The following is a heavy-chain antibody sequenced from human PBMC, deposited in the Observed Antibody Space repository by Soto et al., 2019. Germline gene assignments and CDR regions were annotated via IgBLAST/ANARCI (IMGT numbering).Heavy chain of an antibody. CDR1: GGSISSSSYY. Sequence: SETPSLTCTVSGGSISSSSYYWGWIRQPPGKGLEWIGSIYYSGSTYYNPSLKSRVTISVDTSKNQFSLKLSSVTAADTAVYREMGEHCASPKIAFYNWFDPWGQGTLVTVSS. CDR2: IYYSGST. V-gene: IGHV4-39*05. D-gene: IGHD3-3*02. CDR3: MGEHCASPKIAFYNWFDP. J-gene: IGHJ5*02.